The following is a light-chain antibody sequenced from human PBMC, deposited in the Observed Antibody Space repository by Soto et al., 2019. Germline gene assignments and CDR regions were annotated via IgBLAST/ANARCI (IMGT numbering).Light chain of an antibody. CDR3: QHSSSDFTT. CDR2: ESS. V-gene: IGKV1-39*01. CDR1: QGISTY. Sequence: DIQMTQSPSSLSASAGDRVTITCRASQGISTYLNWYQCKPGKPPKLLIYESSNLRGGVSSRFRGSGSGTDFTLTIDRLQSDDFATYYCQHSSSDFTTFGQGTRL. J-gene: IGKJ5*01.